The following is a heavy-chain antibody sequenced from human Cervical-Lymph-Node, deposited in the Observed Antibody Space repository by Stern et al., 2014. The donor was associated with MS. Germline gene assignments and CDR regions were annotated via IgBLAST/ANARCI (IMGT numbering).Heavy chain of an antibody. CDR2: ISSSSSYR. Sequence: EVQLVESGGGLVKPGGSLRLSCAASGFTFSSYSMNWVRQAPGKGLEWVSSISSSSSYRDYADSVKGRFTISRDNAKNSLYLQMNSLRAEDTAVYYCARDRGYYDSSGYDYDVFDIWGQGTMVTVSS. V-gene: IGHV3-21*01. CDR3: ARDRGYYDSSGYDYDVFDI. J-gene: IGHJ3*02. CDR1: GFTFSSYS. D-gene: IGHD3-22*01.